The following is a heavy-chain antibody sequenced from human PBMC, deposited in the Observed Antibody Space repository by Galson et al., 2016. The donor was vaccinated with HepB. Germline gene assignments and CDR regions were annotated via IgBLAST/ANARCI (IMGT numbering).Heavy chain of an antibody. CDR2: IHHSGST. Sequence: ETLSLTCAVSGSSVSSNNWWSWVRQFPGQGLDWIGEIHHSGSTRYNPSLKSPVTISLDKSKNQFSLKVNSVTAADTAMYYCTSFEVWFDPWGQGTLVTVSS. CDR1: GSSVSSNNW. J-gene: IGHJ5*02. V-gene: IGHV4-4*02. CDR3: TSFEVWFDP.